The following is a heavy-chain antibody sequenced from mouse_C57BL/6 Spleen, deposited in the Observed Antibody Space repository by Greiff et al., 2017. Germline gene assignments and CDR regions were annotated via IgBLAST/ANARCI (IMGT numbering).Heavy chain of an antibody. CDR1: GFTFSSYA. J-gene: IGHJ3*01. D-gene: IGHD1-1*01. V-gene: IGHV5-4*01. CDR3: ARDDYYGSSWFAY. Sequence: EVKLVESGGGLVKPGGSLKLSCAASGFTFSSYAMSWVHQTPEKRLEWVATISDGGSYTYYPDNVKGRFTISRDNAKNNLYLQMSHLKSEDTAMYYCARDDYYGSSWFAYWGQGTLVTVSA. CDR2: ISDGGSYT.